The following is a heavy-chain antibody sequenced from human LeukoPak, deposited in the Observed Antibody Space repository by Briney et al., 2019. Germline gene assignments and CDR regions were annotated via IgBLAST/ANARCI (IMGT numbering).Heavy chain of an antibody. D-gene: IGHD3-22*01. CDR1: DGSISSYY. J-gene: IGHJ4*02. Sequence: SETLSLTCTVSDGSISSYYWSWIRQPPGKGLEWIGNIYYSGSTNYNPSLKSRITISVDTSTNQFSLKLSSVTAADTAVYHCTRNYDSSGYTTFGHWGRGTLVTVSS. V-gene: IGHV4-59*01. CDR2: IYYSGST. CDR3: TRNYDSSGYTTFGH.